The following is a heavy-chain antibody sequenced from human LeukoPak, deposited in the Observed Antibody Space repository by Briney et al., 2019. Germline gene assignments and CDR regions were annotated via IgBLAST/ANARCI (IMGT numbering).Heavy chain of an antibody. CDR2: INHSGST. CDR3: ARGYCSGGSCSPYYYYYGMDV. J-gene: IGHJ6*02. V-gene: IGHV4-34*01. CDR1: GGSFSGYY. Sequence: SETLSLTCAVYGGSFSGYYWSWIRQPPGKGLEWIGEINHSGSTNYNPSLKSRVTISVDTSKNQFSLKLSSVTAADTAVYYCARGYCSGGSCSPYYYYYGMDVWGQGTTVTVSS. D-gene: IGHD2-15*01.